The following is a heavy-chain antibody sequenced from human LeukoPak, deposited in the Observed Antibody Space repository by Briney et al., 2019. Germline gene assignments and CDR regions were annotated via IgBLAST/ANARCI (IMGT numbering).Heavy chain of an antibody. CDR3: ARIEDYQPTMGTVYYYYMDV. J-gene: IGHJ6*03. Sequence: IPSETLSLTCTVSGGSISSYYWSWIRQPPGKGLEWIGYIYYSGSTNYNPSLKSRVTISVDTSKNQFSLKLSSVTAADTAVYYCARIEDYQPTMGTVYYYYMDVWGKGTMVTVSS. D-gene: IGHD2-2*01. V-gene: IGHV4-59*01. CDR2: IYYSGST. CDR1: GGSISSYY.